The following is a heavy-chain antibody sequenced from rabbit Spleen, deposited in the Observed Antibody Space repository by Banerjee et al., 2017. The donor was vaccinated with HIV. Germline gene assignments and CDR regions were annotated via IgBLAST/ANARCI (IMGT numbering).Heavy chain of an antibody. J-gene: IGHJ2*01. Sequence: QSLEESGGDLVKPGASLTLTCTASGFSFSGSYYMCWVRQAPGKGLEWIGCIVAGSSGSTYYASWAKGRFTISKTSSTTVTLQMTSLTAADTATYFCARFHGYSDTGPAGAFDPWGPGTLVTVS. CDR3: ARFHGYSDTGPAGAFDP. V-gene: IGHV1S40*01. D-gene: IGHD7-1*01. CDR1: GFSFSGSYY. CDR2: IVAGSSGST.